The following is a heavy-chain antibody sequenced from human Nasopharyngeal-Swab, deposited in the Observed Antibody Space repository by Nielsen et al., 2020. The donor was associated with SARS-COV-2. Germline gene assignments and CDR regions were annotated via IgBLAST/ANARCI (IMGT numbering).Heavy chain of an antibody. CDR2: ISGSGGSI. CDR1: GFTFSSYA. J-gene: IGHJ5*02. CDR3: ARDYYYDSSGYYPWFDP. D-gene: IGHD3-22*01. V-gene: IGHV3-23*01. Sequence: GESLKISCAASGFTFSSYAMSWVRQAPGKGLEWVSAISGSGGSIYYADSVKGRFTISRDNAKNSLYLQMNSLRAEDTAVYYCARDYYYDSSGYYPWFDPWGQGTLVTVSS.